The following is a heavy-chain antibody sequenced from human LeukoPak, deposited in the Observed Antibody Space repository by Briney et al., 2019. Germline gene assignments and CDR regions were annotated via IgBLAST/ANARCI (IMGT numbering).Heavy chain of an antibody. CDR1: GYTFTTYG. Sequence: ASVKVSCKSSGYTFTTYGIGWVRQPPGQGLEWMGWISAYNGNTNYAPKFQGRVTVTRDTSTSTAYMELRSLRSADTAVYYCARDSLDCSGGSCYSREYFQDWGQGTLVTVSS. CDR2: ISAYNGNT. D-gene: IGHD2-15*01. J-gene: IGHJ1*01. V-gene: IGHV1-18*01. CDR3: ARDSLDCSGGSCYSREYFQD.